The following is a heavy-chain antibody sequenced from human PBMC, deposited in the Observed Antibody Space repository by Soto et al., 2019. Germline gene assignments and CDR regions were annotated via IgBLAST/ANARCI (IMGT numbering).Heavy chain of an antibody. CDR3: ARALYGNYGGNSDELDY. J-gene: IGHJ4*02. CDR1: GFTFSSYA. V-gene: IGHV3-30-3*01. Sequence: GGSLRLSCAASGFTFSSYAMHWVRQAPGKGLEWVAVISYDGSNKYYADSVKGRFTISRDNSKNTLYLQMNSLRAEDTAVYYCARALYGNYGGNSDELDYWGQGTLVTVSS. CDR2: ISYDGSNK. D-gene: IGHD4-17*01.